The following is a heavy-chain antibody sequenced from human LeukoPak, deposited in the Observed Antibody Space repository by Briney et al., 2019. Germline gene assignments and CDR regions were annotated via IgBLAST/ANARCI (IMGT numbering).Heavy chain of an antibody. D-gene: IGHD3-3*01. J-gene: IGHJ4*02. CDR2: IHPGDSDI. V-gene: IGHV5-51*01. CDR3: ARQITISHFDY. CDR1: GYTFTTYW. Sequence: KPGESLTISRQGSGYTFTTYWIGWVRQMPGKGLEWMGIIHPGDSDIRYSPSFKGQVTISADKSISTAYLQWSNLKASDTAMYYCARQITISHFDYWGQGTLVTVSS.